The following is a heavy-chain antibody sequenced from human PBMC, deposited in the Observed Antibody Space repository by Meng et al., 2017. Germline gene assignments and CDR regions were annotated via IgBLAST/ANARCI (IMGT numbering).Heavy chain of an antibody. J-gene: IGHJ4*02. CDR3: ASNDGTGDRTGGDY. V-gene: IGHV1-69*12. CDR1: GGTFRSYA. Sequence: QLGQCGAEVTKPGSSGTVSRKAYGGTFRSYAISWVRQAPGQGLEWMGGIIPIFGTANYAQKFQGRVTITADESTSTAYMELSSLRSEDTAVYYCASNDGTGDRTGGDYWGQGTLVTVSS. D-gene: IGHD7-27*01. CDR2: IIPIFGTA.